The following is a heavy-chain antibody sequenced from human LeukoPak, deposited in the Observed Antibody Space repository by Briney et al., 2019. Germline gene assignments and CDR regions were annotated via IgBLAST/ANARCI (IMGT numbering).Heavy chain of an antibody. CDR2: IIPIFGTA. CDR1: GGTFSSYS. V-gene: IGHV1-69*05. CDR3: ASKHLRGYSYDPAEVYFDY. Sequence: SVKVSCKASGGTFSSYSVSWVRQAPGQGLEWMGRIIPIFGTANYAQKFQGRVTITTDESTSTAYMELSSLRSEDTAVYYCASKHLRGYSYDPAEVYFDYWGQGTLATVSS. D-gene: IGHD5-18*01. J-gene: IGHJ4*02.